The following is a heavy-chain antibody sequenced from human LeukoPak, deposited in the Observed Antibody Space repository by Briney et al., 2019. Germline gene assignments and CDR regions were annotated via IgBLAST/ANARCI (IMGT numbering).Heavy chain of an antibody. J-gene: IGHJ6*02. D-gene: IGHD2-2*01. CDR1: GFDFSNYG. CDR2: ISYDGNGK. CDR3: AKGGPTSSSYGMDV. V-gene: IGHV3-30*18. Sequence: GGPLRLSCAVSGFDFSNYGMHWVRQAPDKGLEWVAAISYDGNGKYYADSVKGRFTISRDNSMNRLYLQMNSLRGDDTAVYYCAKGGPTSSSYGMDVWGQGTTVTVSS.